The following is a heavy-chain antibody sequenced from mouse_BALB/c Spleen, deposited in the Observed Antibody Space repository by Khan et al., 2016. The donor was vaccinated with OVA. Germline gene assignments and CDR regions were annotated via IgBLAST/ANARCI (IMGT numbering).Heavy chain of an antibody. CDR3: ARSYFYGYYLYQ. D-gene: IGHD1-1*01. J-gene: IGHJ2*01. CDR2: ISGDSSTI. Sequence: EVELVESGGGLVQPGGSRKLSCVASGFTFSSFGMHWVRQAPEKGLEWVAYISGDSSTIYYTDTVKGRFTISRDNPKNTLFLQMTSLRSEDMAMYYCARSYFYGYYLYQWGQSTT. V-gene: IGHV5-17*02. CDR1: GFTFSSFG.